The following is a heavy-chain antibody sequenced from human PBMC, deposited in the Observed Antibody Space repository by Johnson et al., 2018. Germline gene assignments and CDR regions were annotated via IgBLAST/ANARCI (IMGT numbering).Heavy chain of an antibody. CDR1: GFIFSSYG. Sequence: QVQLVESGGGVVQPGRSLKLSCAASGFIFSSYGIHWVRQAPGKGLVWVAGVSYEGSQKHYADSVKGRFSISRDNSKTTLYLQMNSLRTEDTAVYYCTTGSQYYYDSSGYYSDYYYYMDVWGKGTTGTVSS. J-gene: IGHJ6*03. CDR2: VSYEGSQK. CDR3: TTGSQYYYDSSGYYSDYYYYMDV. D-gene: IGHD3-22*01. V-gene: IGHV3-30*03.